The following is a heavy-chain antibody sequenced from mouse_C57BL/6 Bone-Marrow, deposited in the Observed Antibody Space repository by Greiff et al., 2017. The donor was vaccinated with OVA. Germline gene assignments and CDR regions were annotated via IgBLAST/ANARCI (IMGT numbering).Heavy chain of an antibody. Sequence: EVQLQQSGPELVKPGASVKISCKASGYTFTDYYMNWVKQSHGKSLEWIGDINPNNGGTSYNQKFKGKATLTVDKSSSTAYMELRSLTSEDSAVYYCASSNGAAYWGQGTTLTVSS. CDR3: ASSNGAAY. V-gene: IGHV1-26*01. CDR2: INPNNGGT. CDR1: GYTFTDYY. D-gene: IGHD2-5*01. J-gene: IGHJ2*01.